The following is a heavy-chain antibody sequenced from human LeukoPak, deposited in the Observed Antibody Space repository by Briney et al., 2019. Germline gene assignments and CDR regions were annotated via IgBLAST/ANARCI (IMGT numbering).Heavy chain of an antibody. Sequence: SETLSLTCAAYGGSFSGYYWSWIRQPPGKGLEWIGEINHSGSTNYNPSLKSRVTISVDTSKNQFSLKLSSVTAADTAVYYCARDTKDGSGSYYINWGQGTLVTVSS. J-gene: IGHJ4*02. V-gene: IGHV4-34*01. CDR1: GGSFSGYY. CDR2: INHSGST. CDR3: ARDTKDGSGSYYIN. D-gene: IGHD3-10*01.